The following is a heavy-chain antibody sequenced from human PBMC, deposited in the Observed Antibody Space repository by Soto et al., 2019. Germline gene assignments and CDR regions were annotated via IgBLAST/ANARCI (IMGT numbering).Heavy chain of an antibody. CDR1: GFTFTNFA. Sequence: QVQLVQSGTDVKKPGASVKVSCKTSGFTFTNFAMSWVRQAPGQGLEWMGWISTYTSNTYYAQKFQGRVTMTADTSTRTVYMELRSLRPDDTGTYYCARGGPNDYAPVSAWGKGTRVSVSS. D-gene: IGHD4-17*01. CDR3: ARGGPNDYAPVSA. CDR2: ISTYTSNT. V-gene: IGHV1-18*01. J-gene: IGHJ4*02.